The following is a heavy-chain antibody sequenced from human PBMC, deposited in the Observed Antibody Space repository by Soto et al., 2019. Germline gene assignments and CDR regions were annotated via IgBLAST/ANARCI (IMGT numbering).Heavy chain of an antibody. Sequence: XETLSLTFAVYRGFLSESSWTWIRPPPGKGLEWLGEINHVGGTNYNPSLKSRVTMSVDTSQNQFSLRLISVTAADTAMYFCVRISYQLPSSVLWLDPWGQGTPVTVSS. D-gene: IGHD3-16*02. J-gene: IGHJ5*02. CDR2: INHVGGT. CDR1: RGFLSESS. CDR3: VRISYQLPSSVLWLDP. V-gene: IGHV4-34*01.